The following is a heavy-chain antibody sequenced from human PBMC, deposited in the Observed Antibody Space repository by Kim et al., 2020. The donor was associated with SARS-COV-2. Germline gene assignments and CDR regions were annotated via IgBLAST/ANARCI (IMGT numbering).Heavy chain of an antibody. CDR3: AGLSGENSSNRYLSGYYYGMDV. V-gene: IGHV1-69*13. CDR1: GGTFSSYA. D-gene: IGHD6-13*01. J-gene: IGHJ6*02. Sequence: SVKVSCKASGGTFSSYAISWVRQAPGQGLEWMGGIIPIFGTANYAQKFQGRVTITADESTSTAYMELSSLRSEDTAVYYCAGLSGENSSNRYLSGYYYGMDVWGQGTTVTVSS. CDR2: IIPIFGTA.